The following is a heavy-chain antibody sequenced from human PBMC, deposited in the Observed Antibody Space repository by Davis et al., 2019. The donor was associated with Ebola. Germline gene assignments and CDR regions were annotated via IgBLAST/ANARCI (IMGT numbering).Heavy chain of an antibody. D-gene: IGHD4-17*01. Sequence: SETLSLTCTVSGGSISSGDYYWSWIRQPPGKGLEWIGYIYYSGSTYYNPSLKSRVTISVDTSKNQFSLKLSSVTAADTAVYYCARSWRVYGDYTNWFDPLGPGNPGHRLL. J-gene: IGHJ5*02. V-gene: IGHV4-30-4*01. CDR2: IYYSGST. CDR3: ARSWRVYGDYTNWFDP. CDR1: GGSISSGDYY.